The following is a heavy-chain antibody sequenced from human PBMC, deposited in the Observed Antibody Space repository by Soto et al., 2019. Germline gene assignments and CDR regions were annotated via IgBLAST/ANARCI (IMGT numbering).Heavy chain of an antibody. Sequence: SETLSVTCAVYGGSFSGYYWSWIRKPPGKGLEWIGEINHSGSTNYNPSLKSRVTISVDTSKNQFSLKLSSVTAADTAVYYCARGPHPIYSSSWYGKDYGAQEPLVTLSS. V-gene: IGHV4-34*01. J-gene: IGHJ4*02. CDR3: ARGPHPIYSSSWYGKDY. D-gene: IGHD6-13*01. CDR2: INHSGST. CDR1: GGSFSGYY.